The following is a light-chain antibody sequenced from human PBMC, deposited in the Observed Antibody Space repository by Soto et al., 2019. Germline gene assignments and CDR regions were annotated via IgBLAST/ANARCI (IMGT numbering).Light chain of an antibody. Sequence: EIVLTQSPATLSLSPGERATLSCRASQSVSSSLAWYQQKPGQAPRLLIYDASNRAPGIPARFSGSGSGTDFTITISSLEPEDLAVDYCQQRSNWPPTFGQGTKLEIK. CDR3: QQRSNWPPT. CDR1: QSVSSS. CDR2: DAS. V-gene: IGKV3-11*01. J-gene: IGKJ2*01.